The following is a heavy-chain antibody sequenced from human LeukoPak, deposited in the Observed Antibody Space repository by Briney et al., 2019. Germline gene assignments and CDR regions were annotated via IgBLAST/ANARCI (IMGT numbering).Heavy chain of an antibody. D-gene: IGHD5-12*01. V-gene: IGHV3-23*01. Sequence: GGSLRLSCAASGFTFSSYAMSWVRQAPGKGLEWVSAISGSGGSTYYADSVKGRFTISRDDSENTLYLQMNRLRADDAAVYHCAREHSLVAIHDAFDIWGQGTMVTVSS. CDR1: GFTFSSYA. CDR2: ISGSGGST. J-gene: IGHJ3*02. CDR3: AREHSLVAIHDAFDI.